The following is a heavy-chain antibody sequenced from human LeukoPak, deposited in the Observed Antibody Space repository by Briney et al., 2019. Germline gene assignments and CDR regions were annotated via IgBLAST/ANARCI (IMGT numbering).Heavy chain of an antibody. J-gene: IGHJ4*02. V-gene: IGHV3-21*01. CDR3: AKGNYDSSGYYYEGGINY. CDR2: ITSSSNYI. D-gene: IGHD3-22*01. Sequence: PGGSLRLSCAASGFTFSSYSMTWVRQAPGKGLEWVSSITSSSNYIFYADSVKGRFTISRDNAKNSLYLQMNSLRAEDTAVYYCAKGNYDSSGYYYEGGINYWGQGTLVTVSS. CDR1: GFTFSSYS.